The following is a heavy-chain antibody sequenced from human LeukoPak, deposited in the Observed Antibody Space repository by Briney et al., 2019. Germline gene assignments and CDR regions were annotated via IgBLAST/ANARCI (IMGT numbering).Heavy chain of an antibody. Sequence: PGGSLRLSCAASGFTFSNYGMHWVRQAPGKGLEWVAVISYDESNKYYADSVKGRFTISRDNSKNTLYLQMNSLRAEGTAVYYCAKEPIGYYFDYWGQGTLVTVSS. CDR3: AKEPIGYYFDY. D-gene: IGHD1-26*01. CDR1: GFTFSNYG. CDR2: ISYDESNK. J-gene: IGHJ4*02. V-gene: IGHV3-30*18.